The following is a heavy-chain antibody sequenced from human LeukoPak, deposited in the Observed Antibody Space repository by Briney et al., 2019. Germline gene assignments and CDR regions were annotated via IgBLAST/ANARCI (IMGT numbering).Heavy chain of an antibody. J-gene: IGHJ4*02. Sequence: KTSETLSLTCAVYGVSFSGYYWSWIRQPPGKGLEWIGEINHSGSTNYNPSLKSRVTISVDTSKNQFSLKLSSVTAADTAVYYCARGRGSDQTTVTIIDYWGQGTLVTVSS. D-gene: IGHD4-17*01. CDR3: ARGRGSDQTTVTIIDY. CDR2: INHSGST. V-gene: IGHV4-34*01. CDR1: GVSFSGYY.